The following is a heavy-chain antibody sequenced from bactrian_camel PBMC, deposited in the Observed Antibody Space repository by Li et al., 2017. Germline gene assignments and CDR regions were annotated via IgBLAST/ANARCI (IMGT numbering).Heavy chain of an antibody. Sequence: VQLVESGGGSVQAGGSLRLSCVASGYWSNSNCMAWFRRPSGREREGVAATDADGRSYYKDSVKGRFTISKDNAKNTLYLQMNSLKPEDSAMYYCAAGWGCTERPGINYWGQGTQVTVS. J-gene: IGHJ4*01. CDR1: GYWSNSNC. V-gene: IGHV3S53*01. D-gene: IGHD3*01. CDR2: TDADGRS. CDR3: AAGWGCTERPGINY.